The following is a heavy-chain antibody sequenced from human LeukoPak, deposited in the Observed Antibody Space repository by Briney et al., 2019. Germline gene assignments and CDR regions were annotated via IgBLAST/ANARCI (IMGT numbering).Heavy chain of an antibody. CDR3: ANAGHYYDSSGSDFDY. Sequence: PGGSLRLSCAASGFTFSSYEMNWVRQAPGKGLEWVSYISSSGSTIYYADSVKGRFTISRDNSKNTLYLQMNSLRAEDTAVYYCANAGHYYDSSGSDFDYWGQGTLVTVSS. CDR1: GFTFSSYE. CDR2: ISSSGSTI. D-gene: IGHD3-22*01. J-gene: IGHJ4*02. V-gene: IGHV3-48*03.